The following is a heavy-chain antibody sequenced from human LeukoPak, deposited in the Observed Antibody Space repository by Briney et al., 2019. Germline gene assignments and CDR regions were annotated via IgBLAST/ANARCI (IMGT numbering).Heavy chain of an antibody. D-gene: IGHD1-26*01. CDR2: FKSKTEGGST. Sequence: GGSLRLSCAASGFTFNDVWMNWVRQAPGKGLEWVGRFKSKTEGGSTDYAAPVKGRFTISRDNSKSTLYLQMSSLTTEDTAVYYCTTYSVGVWGQGTLVTVSS. J-gene: IGHJ1*01. CDR3: TTYSVGV. CDR1: GFTFNDVW. V-gene: IGHV3-15*01.